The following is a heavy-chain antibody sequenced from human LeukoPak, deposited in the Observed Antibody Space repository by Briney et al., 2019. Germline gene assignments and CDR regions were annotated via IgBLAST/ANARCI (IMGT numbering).Heavy chain of an antibody. D-gene: IGHD2-2*01. CDR1: GGSISSSSYH. V-gene: IGHV4-39*01. CDR2: ISYSGTT. CDR3: ARHDEGYCSSTSCFDAFDI. Sequence: PSETLSLTCTVSGGSISSSSYHWGWIRQPPGKGLEWIGSISYSGTTYSNPSLKSRVTMSVDTSENQFSLKLRSVTAADTAVYYCARHDEGYCSSTSCFDAFDIWGQGTMVTVSS. J-gene: IGHJ3*02.